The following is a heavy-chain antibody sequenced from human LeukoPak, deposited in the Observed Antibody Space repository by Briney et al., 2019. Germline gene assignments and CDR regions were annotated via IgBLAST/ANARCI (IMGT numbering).Heavy chain of an antibody. D-gene: IGHD3-10*01. CDR2: ISSGSSYI. J-gene: IGHJ4*02. CDR3: ARDCWDYGSGTYCGIDY. CDR1: GFTFSSYS. Sequence: PGWSLRLSCAASGFTFSSYSMNWVRQAPGKGLEGVSSISSGSSYIYYVESVKGRFTLSRDNAKNSLYLKMNSLRAEDTAVYYCARDCWDYGSGTYCGIDYWGQGTLVTVSS. V-gene: IGHV3-21*01.